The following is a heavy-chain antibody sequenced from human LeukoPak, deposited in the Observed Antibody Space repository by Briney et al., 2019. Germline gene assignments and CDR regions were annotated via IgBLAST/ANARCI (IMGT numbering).Heavy chain of an antibody. CDR2: IYHSGST. V-gene: IGHV4-30-2*01. CDR1: GGSISSGGYY. CDR3: ARDLISGVPAADYYYYYMDV. D-gene: IGHD2-2*01. Sequence: PSETLSLTCTVSGGSISSGGYYWSWIRQPPGKGLEWIGYIYHSGSTYYNPSLKSRVTISVDRSKNQFSLKLSSVTAADTAVYYCARDLISGVPAADYYYYYMDVWGKGTTVTVSS. J-gene: IGHJ6*03.